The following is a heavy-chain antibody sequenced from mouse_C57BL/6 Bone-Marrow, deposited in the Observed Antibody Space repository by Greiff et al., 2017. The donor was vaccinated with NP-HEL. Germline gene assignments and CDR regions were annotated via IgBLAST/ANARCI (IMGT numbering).Heavy chain of an antibody. CDR1: GYTFTDYY. J-gene: IGHJ2*01. D-gene: IGHD3-1*01. CDR3: ARWVDWANFDY. CDR2: INPYNGGT. Sequence: VQLQQSGPVLVKPGASVKMSCKASGYTFTDYYMNWVKQSHGKSLEWIGVINPYNGGTSYNQKFKGKATLTVDKSSSTAYMELNSLTSEDSAVYYCARWVDWANFDYWGQGTTLTVSS. V-gene: IGHV1-19*01.